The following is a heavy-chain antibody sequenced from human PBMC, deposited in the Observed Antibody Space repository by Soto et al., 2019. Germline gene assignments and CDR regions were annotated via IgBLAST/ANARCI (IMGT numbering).Heavy chain of an antibody. D-gene: IGHD3-10*01. CDR2: VSPPFRTS. Sequence: QVQLVQSGAEVKKPGSSVKVSCKTSGVSFNNNGIGWVRQAPGHGLEWMGGVSPPFRTSNYARKFQGRISFNADASTGTVNMELSSLTSEDTAQSYCARVLYYGSGSYSPYGMDVWGQGTTVTVSS. V-gene: IGHV1-69*01. J-gene: IGHJ6*02. CDR1: GVSFNNNG. CDR3: ARVLYYGSGSYSPYGMDV.